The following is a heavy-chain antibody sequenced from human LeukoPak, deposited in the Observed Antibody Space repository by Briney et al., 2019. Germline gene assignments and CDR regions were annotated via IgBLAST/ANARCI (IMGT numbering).Heavy chain of an antibody. J-gene: IGHJ4*02. CDR2: IYYSGST. CDR1: GGSISSYY. D-gene: IGHD6-19*01. CDR3: ASAGDSSGWGSRRALQY. V-gene: IGHV4-59*01. Sequence: PSETLSLTCTVSGGSISSYYWSWIRQPPGKGLEWIGYIYYSGSTNYNPSLKSRVTISVDTSKNQFSLKLSSVTAADTAVYYCASAGDSSGWGSRRALQYWGQGTLVTVSS.